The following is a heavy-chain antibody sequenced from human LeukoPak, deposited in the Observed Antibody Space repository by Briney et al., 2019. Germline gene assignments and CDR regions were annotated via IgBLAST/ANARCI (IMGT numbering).Heavy chain of an antibody. J-gene: IGHJ4*02. D-gene: IGHD3-9*01. CDR1: GYTFTSYG. V-gene: IGHV1-18*01. CDR3: ARDRTKLRYFDPAY. CDR2: ISAYNGNT. Sequence: ASVKVSCKASGYTFTSYGISWVRQAPGQGLEWMGWISAYNGNTNYAQKLQGRVTMTTDTSTSTAYMELRSLRSDDTAVYYCARDRTKLRYFDPAYWGQGTLVTVSS.